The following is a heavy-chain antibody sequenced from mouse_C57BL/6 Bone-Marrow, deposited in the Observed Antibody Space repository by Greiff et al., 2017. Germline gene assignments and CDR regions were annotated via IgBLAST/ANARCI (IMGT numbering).Heavy chain of an antibody. CDR1: GYTFTSYW. CDR2: IYPSDSET. V-gene: IGHV1-61*01. D-gene: IGHD1-1*01. CDR3: ARGGTTVVYWYFDV. J-gene: IGHJ1*03. Sequence: QVQLQQPGAELVRPGSSVKLSCKASGYTFTSYWMDWVKQRPGQGLEWIGNIYPSDSETHYNQQFKDKATLTVDKSSSTAYMQLSSLTSEDSAVYYCARGGTTVVYWYFDVWGRGTTVTVSS.